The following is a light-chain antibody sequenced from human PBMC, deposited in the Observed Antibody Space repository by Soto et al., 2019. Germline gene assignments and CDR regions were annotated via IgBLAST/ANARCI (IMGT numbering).Light chain of an antibody. Sequence: DIQMTQSPSTLSASVGDRVTITCRASQSISNWSAWYQQRPGKSPNLLIFDASKLQSGVPSRFSGSGSGTEFTLTISSLQPDDVATYYCQQFNSYSRVFGQGTKVEIK. J-gene: IGKJ1*01. CDR2: DAS. CDR3: QQFNSYSRV. CDR1: QSISNW. V-gene: IGKV1-5*01.